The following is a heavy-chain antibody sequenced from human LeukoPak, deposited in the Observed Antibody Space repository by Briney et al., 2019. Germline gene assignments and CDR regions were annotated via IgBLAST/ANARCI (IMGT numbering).Heavy chain of an antibody. CDR2: IIPILGIA. V-gene: IGHV1-69*04. D-gene: IGHD2-2*01. J-gene: IGHJ5*02. CDR1: GGTFSSYA. CDR3: ARKTARRLSSTSPLPTPENWFDP. Sequence: ASVKVSCKASGGTFSSYAISWVRQAPGQGLEWMGRIIPILGIANYAQKFRGRVTITADKSTSTAYMELSSLRSEDTAVYYCARKTARRLSSTSPLPTPENWFDPWGQGTLVTVSS.